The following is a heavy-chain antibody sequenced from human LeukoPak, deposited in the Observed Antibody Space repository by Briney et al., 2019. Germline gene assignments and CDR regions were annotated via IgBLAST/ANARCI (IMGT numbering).Heavy chain of an antibody. CDR2: ISSSGDRT. CDR1: GFTFSSSA. Sequence: GGSLRLSCAASGFTFSSSAMSWVRQAPGKGLDWVSIISSSGDRTYYADSVTGRFTISRDNSKNTLYLQLNSLTTEDTAIYYCVRDGRRDSGACYWGQGTLVTVSS. D-gene: IGHD4-17*01. V-gene: IGHV3-23*01. CDR3: VRDGRRDSGACY. J-gene: IGHJ4*02.